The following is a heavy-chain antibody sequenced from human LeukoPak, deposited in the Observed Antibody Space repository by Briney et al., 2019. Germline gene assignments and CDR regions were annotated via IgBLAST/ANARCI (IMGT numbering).Heavy chain of an antibody. D-gene: IGHD3-10*01. J-gene: IGHJ4*02. CDR1: GGSFSGYY. V-gene: IGHV4-34*01. CDR3: ARTMVRGVIILGY. Sequence: SETLSLTCAVYGGSFSGYYWSWIRQPPGKGLEWIGEINHSGSTNYNPSLKSRVTISVDTSKNQFSLKLSSVTAADTAVYYCARTMVRGVIILGYWGQGTLVTVSS. CDR2: INHSGST.